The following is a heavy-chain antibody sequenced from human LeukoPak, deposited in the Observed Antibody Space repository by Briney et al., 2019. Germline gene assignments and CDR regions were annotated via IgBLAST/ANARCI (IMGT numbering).Heavy chain of an antibody. D-gene: IGHD1-26*01. J-gene: IGHJ4*02. CDR3: ARGSPPPDY. Sequence: SETLSLTCTVSGGSIISYYWSWIRQPPGKGLEWIGYIYYSGTTHYNPSLESRVTISVDTSKNQFSLKLSSVTAADTAVYYCARGSPPPDYWGQGTLVTVSS. V-gene: IGHV4-59*01. CDR2: IYYSGTT. CDR1: GGSIISYY.